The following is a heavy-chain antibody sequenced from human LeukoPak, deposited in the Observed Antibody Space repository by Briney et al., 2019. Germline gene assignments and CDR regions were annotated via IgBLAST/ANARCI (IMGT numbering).Heavy chain of an antibody. J-gene: IGHJ4*02. D-gene: IGHD6-19*01. CDR3: ARDLYSSGFDY. V-gene: IGHV3-21*01. Sequence: PGGSLRLSCAASGFTFSSNAMSWVRQAPGKGLEWFSSISSSSSYVYYADSVKGRFTISRDNAKNSLYLQMNSLRAEDTAVYYCARDLYSSGFDYWGQGTLVTVSS. CDR2: ISSSSSYV. CDR1: GFTFSSNA.